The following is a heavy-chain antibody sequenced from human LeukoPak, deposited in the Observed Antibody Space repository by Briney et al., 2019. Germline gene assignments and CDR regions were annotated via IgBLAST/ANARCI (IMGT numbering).Heavy chain of an antibody. CDR1: GYTFTSYY. CDR3: ARDSGSYRYLESFDY. J-gene: IGHJ4*02. V-gene: IGHV1-46*01. Sequence: GASVKVSCEASGYTFTSYYMHWVRQAPGQGLEWMGIINPSGGSTSYAQKFQGRVTMTRDTSTSTVYMELSSLRSEDTAVYYCARDSGSYRYLESFDYWGQGTLVTVSS. D-gene: IGHD1-26*01. CDR2: INPSGGST.